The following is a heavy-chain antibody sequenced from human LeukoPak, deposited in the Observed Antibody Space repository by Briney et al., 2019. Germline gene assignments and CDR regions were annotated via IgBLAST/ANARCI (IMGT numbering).Heavy chain of an antibody. J-gene: IGHJ6*03. CDR2: INHSGST. CDR3: ARGRTGYQLLPTKKDYSYYYMDV. Sequence: PSETLSLTCTVSGGSISSYYWSWIRQPPGKGLERIGEINHSGSTNYNPSLKSRVTISVDTSKNQFSLKLSSVTAADTAAYYCARGRTGYQLLPTKKDYSYYYMDVWDKGTTVTVSS. V-gene: IGHV4-34*01. CDR1: GGSISSYY. D-gene: IGHD2-2*01.